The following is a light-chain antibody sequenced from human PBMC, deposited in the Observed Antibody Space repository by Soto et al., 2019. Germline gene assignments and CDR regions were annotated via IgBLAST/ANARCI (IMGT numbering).Light chain of an antibody. CDR2: HAS. Sequence: EIVLTQSPGTLSLSPEERATLSWRASQSVPGNFLAWYRPSPGQAPTLLMYHASTRATGMPDRFSGSGSGTDFTLTISRLEPEDFSVYYCQHYGISSWTFGQGTKVEI. V-gene: IGKV3-20*01. CDR1: QSVPGNF. CDR3: QHYGISSWT. J-gene: IGKJ1*01.